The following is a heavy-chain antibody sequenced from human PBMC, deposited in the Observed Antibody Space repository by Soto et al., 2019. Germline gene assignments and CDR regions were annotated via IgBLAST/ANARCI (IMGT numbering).Heavy chain of an antibody. CDR3: ARQLAYCGGDCYTEPIEY. J-gene: IGHJ4*02. D-gene: IGHD2-21*02. V-gene: IGHV1-2*02. CDR1: GYTFTNYY. CDR2: VNPRSGDT. Sequence: QAQLVQSGAEVKKPGASVKVSCKASGYTFTNYYIHWVRQAPGQGLEWMGWVNPRSGDTNYAQKFQGRVTMTRDTSISPAYMELSRLRSDDTAVYYCARQLAYCGGDCYTEPIEYWGQGTLVTVSS.